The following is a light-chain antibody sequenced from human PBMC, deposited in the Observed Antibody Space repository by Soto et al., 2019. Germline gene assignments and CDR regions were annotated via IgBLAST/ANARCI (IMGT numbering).Light chain of an antibody. CDR1: QGIRNG. J-gene: IGKJ2*01. CDR2: AAS. CDR3: LQHNTCPPF. V-gene: IGKV1-17*01. Sequence: DIQMTQSPSTLSASVGDRVTITCRASQGIRNGLGWYQQKLGKAPKRLIYAASILQSGVPSRLSHSGSGPVFTLQISSMQPKDFASSYCLQHNTCPPFLGHGTKREIQ.